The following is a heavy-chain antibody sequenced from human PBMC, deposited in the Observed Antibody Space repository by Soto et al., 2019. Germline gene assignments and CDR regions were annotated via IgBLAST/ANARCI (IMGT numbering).Heavy chain of an antibody. CDR1: GGSINSGRYY. CDR2: IPHIGNT. V-gene: IGHV4-39*01. Sequence: KPSETLSLTCTVSGGSINSGRYYWGWIRQPPGKGLEWIGSIPHIGNTYYNPSLKSRVAMSMDTSKNQFSLELRSVTAADTAVYYCARPLETQTVAGVYIWGRGNLVTVSS. D-gene: IGHD6-19*01. J-gene: IGHJ4*02. CDR3: ARPLETQTVAGVYI.